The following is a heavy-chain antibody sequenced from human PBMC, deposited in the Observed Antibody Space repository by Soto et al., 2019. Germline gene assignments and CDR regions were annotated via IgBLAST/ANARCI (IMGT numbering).Heavy chain of an antibody. J-gene: IGHJ3*02. CDR3: AREPRYCRGGSCSITGDAYDI. CDR2: ISNRGDT. D-gene: IGHD2-15*01. V-gene: IGHV3-66*01. CDR1: GFIVSDTY. Sequence: GGSLRLSCTGSGFIVSDTYVNWVRQAPGKGLEWVSVISNRGDTHYADSVMGRFSLSRDISDNTLHLQMNNLRVEDTAVYYCAREPRYCRGGSCSITGDAYDIWGQGTMVTVSS.